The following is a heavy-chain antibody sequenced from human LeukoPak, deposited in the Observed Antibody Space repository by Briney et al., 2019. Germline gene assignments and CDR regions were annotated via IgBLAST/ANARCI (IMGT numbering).Heavy chain of an antibody. Sequence: GGSLRLSCAASGFSFSSYAMSWVRQAPGKGLEWVSALSGSGDSTYYADSVKGRFTISRDNSKNTVYLQMNGLRAEDTAVYYCAKVTYDYVWGSYESWGQGTLVTVSS. CDR3: AKVTYDYVWGSYES. V-gene: IGHV3-23*01. CDR2: LSGSGDST. D-gene: IGHD3-16*01. J-gene: IGHJ4*02. CDR1: GFSFSSYA.